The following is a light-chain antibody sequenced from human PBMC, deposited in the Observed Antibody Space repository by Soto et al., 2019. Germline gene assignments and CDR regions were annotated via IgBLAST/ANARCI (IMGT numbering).Light chain of an antibody. CDR2: DAS. CDR3: QQRSNWLPIT. Sequence: EIVLTQSPATLSLSPGERATLSSRASQSVSSYLAWYQQKPGQAPRLLIYDASNRATGIPARFSGSGSWTDFTLTISSLEPEDFAVYYCQQRSNWLPITFGQGTRLEIK. V-gene: IGKV3-11*01. CDR1: QSVSSY. J-gene: IGKJ5*01.